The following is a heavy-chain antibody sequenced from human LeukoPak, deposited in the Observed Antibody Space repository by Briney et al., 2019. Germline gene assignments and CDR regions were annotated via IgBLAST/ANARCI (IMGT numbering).Heavy chain of an antibody. CDR1: GFTFDDYG. V-gene: IGHV3-20*04. CDR2: INWNGGST. CDR3: ARDGDSYYSDSSKVGYFDY. Sequence: GGSLRLSCAASGFTFDDYGMSWVRQAPGKGLEWVSGINWNGGSTGYADSVKGRFTISRDNAKNSLYLQMNSLRAEDTALYYCARDGDSYYSDSSKVGYFDYWGQGTLVTVSS. D-gene: IGHD3-22*01. J-gene: IGHJ4*03.